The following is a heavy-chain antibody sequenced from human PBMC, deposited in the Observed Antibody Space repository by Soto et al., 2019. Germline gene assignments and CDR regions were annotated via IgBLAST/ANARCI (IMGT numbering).Heavy chain of an antibody. CDR3: ARVSNEYGGNGAFDY. CDR2: IYHTGRS. V-gene: IGHV4-59*01. Sequence: PSETLSLTCPVPAGSLSGFPWIWIRQPPGKGLEWVGYIYHTGRSNYNPSLKSRLTISLDMSRNQFSLQLTSVTAADTALYYCARVSNEYGGNGAFDYWGLGTLVTAPQ. D-gene: IGHD4-17*01. J-gene: IGHJ4*02. CDR1: AGSLSGFP.